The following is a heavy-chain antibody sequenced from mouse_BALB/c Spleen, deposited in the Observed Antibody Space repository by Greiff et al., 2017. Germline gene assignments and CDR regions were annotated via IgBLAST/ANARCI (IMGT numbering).Heavy chain of an antibody. CDR1: GFSLTTYV. Sequence: QVQLQQSGPGLVQRSLRLSITCTVPGFSLTTYVVPWVRQSPGKGLEWLGVIWRGGSPDYNAAFISRLSISKDNSKGQVFFKMNSLQANDTAIYYCARNSASYYGNTYAMDYWGQGTSVTVSS. J-gene: IGHJ4*01. CDR3: ARNSASYYGNTYAMDY. D-gene: IGHD2-10*01. V-gene: IGHV2-2*02. CDR2: IWRGGSP.